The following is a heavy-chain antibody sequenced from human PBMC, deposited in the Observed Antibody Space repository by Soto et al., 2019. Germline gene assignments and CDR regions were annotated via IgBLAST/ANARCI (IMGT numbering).Heavy chain of an antibody. CDR3: ANVKIGYCSGGSCYDQYYFDY. D-gene: IGHD2-15*01. CDR2: INSDGSST. CDR1: GFTLSSYW. V-gene: IGHV3-74*01. Sequence: EVQLVESGGGLVQPGGSLRLSCAASGFTLSSYWMHWVRQAPGKGLVWVSRINSDGSSTSYADSVKGRCTISRDNTKNTLYLQMNSLGAEDTAVYYCANVKIGYCSGGSCYDQYYFDYWGQGTLVTVSS. J-gene: IGHJ4*02.